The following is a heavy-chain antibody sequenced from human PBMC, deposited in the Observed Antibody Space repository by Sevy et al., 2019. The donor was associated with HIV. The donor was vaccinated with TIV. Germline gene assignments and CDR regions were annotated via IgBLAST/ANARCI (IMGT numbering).Heavy chain of an antibody. CDR1: DFIFENYW. CDR2: IKLDGSDK. CDR3: ARGHYAMDV. Sequence: GGSLRLSCGASDFIFENYWMTWVCQTSGQGLEWVATIKLDGSDKYYGDSVKGRFTISRDNSKKSLYLQMNSLRAEDTAVYFCARGHYAMDVWGQGTTVTVSS. J-gene: IGHJ6*02. V-gene: IGHV3-7*03.